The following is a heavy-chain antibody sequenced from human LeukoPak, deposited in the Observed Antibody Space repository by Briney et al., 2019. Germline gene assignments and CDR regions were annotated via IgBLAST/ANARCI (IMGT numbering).Heavy chain of an antibody. D-gene: IGHD4-23*01. CDR2: IYYSGST. Sequence: PSETLSLTCTVSGGSISSYYWSWIRQPPGKGLEWIGYIYYSGSTNYNPSLKSRVTISVDTSKNQFSLKLSSVTAADTAVYCCARVGNDYGGNSGDAFDYWGQGTLVTVSS. CDR1: GGSISSYY. CDR3: ARVGNDYGGNSGDAFDY. J-gene: IGHJ4*02. V-gene: IGHV4-59*01.